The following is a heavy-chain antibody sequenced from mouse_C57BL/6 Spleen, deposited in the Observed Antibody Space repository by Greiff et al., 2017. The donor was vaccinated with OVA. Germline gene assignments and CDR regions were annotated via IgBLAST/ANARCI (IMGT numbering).Heavy chain of an antibody. J-gene: IGHJ1*03. CDR2: ISYDGSN. Sequence: DVQLQESGPGLVKPSQSLSLTCSVTGYSITSGYYWNWIRQFPGNKLEWMGYISYDGSNNYNPSLKNRISITRDTSKNQFFLKLNSVTTEDTATYYCARPYGSSPYWYFDVWGTGTTVTVSS. CDR3: ARPYGSSPYWYFDV. CDR1: GYSITSGYY. V-gene: IGHV3-6*01. D-gene: IGHD1-1*01.